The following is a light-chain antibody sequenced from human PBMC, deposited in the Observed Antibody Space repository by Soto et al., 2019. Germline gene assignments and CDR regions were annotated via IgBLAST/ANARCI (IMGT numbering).Light chain of an antibody. CDR2: EST. Sequence: DVRMTQSPSSLSTFVGGRVTITCRASQPITTYLNWYQQPPGKAPRLLIYESTNLQRGVPSRFSGSGSGTDFALTISSLQPEDVAXXFCXXTYINPQTFGQGTKVEIK. CDR3: XXTYINPQT. CDR1: QPITTY. V-gene: IGKV1-39*01. J-gene: IGKJ1*01.